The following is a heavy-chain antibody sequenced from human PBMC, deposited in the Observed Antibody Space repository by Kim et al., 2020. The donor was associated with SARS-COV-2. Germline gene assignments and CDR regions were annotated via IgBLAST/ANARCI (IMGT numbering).Heavy chain of an antibody. CDR1: GFTFSSYG. V-gene: IGHV3-33*05. CDR3: ARDLRYFDWSQLMVYYY. Sequence: GGSLRLSCAASGFTFSSYGMHWVRQAPGKGLEWVAVISYDGSNKYYADSVKGRFTISRDNSKNTLYLQMNSLRAEDTAVYYCARDLRYFDWSQLMVYYY. CDR2: ISYDGSNK. D-gene: IGHD3-9*01. J-gene: IGHJ6*01.